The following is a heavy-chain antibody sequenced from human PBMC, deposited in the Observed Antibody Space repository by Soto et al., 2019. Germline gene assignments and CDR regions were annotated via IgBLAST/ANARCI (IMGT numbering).Heavy chain of an antibody. CDR2: IVPLFGTA. D-gene: IGHD3-3*01. CDR1: GGTFGNTA. V-gene: IGHV1-69*12. J-gene: IGHJ5*02. Sequence: QVQLVQSGAEVKEPGSSVYVSCKTSGGTFGNTAVTWVRQVPGQGLEWIGGIVPLFGTANYAQKFRGRVMITADESTSTAYMDLSSLRSDDTAIYYCARDGDPGYSFWSGPLGGGRFDPWGQGTLVTVSS. CDR3: ARDGDPGYSFWSGPLGGGRFDP.